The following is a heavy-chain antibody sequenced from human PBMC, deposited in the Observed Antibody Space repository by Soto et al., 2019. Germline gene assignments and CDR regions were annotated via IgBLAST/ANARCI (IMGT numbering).Heavy chain of an antibody. CDR3: ARDGVTDSSGWYDY. CDR2: IIAGNGDT. Sequence: QVQLVQSGAEVKKPGASVKVSCKASGYTFTNYAIHWVRQAPGQGLEWMGWIIAGNGDTHFSQKFQDRLSIIRDTSANTAYMDLSSLTSDDTGIYFCARDGVTDSSGWYDYWGQGTLVSVSS. J-gene: IGHJ4*02. V-gene: IGHV1-3*01. CDR1: GYTFTNYA. D-gene: IGHD6-19*01.